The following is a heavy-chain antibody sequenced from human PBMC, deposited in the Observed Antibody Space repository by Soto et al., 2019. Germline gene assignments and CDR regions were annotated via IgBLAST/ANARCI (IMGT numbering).Heavy chain of an antibody. J-gene: IGHJ6*02. Sequence: RSLRRSSTVAGCNPDDIDINCVRQPVEQGLECVCLIRNQTYDETPEHAEAVKGRFTISRDTSNGAAYLQMSSLRVDDSAVYYCTRAESPETAYFPLFWGQGTTVTVSS. D-gene: IGHD2-8*01. CDR3: TRAESPETAYFPLF. CDR1: GCNPDDID. V-gene: IGHV3-49*04. CDR2: IRNQTYDETP.